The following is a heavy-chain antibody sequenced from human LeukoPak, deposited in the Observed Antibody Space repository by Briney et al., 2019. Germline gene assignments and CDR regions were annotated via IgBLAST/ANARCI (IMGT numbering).Heavy chain of an antibody. CDR2: ISAYNGNT. Sequence: ASVKVSCKASGYTFTSYGISWVRQAPGQGLEWMGWISAYNGNTNYAQKLQGRVTMTTDTSTGTAYMELRSLRSDDTAVYYCARVPAGYYDILTGYLDYWGQGTLVTVSS. J-gene: IGHJ4*02. CDR1: GYTFTSYG. CDR3: ARVPAGYYDILTGYLDY. V-gene: IGHV1-18*01. D-gene: IGHD3-9*01.